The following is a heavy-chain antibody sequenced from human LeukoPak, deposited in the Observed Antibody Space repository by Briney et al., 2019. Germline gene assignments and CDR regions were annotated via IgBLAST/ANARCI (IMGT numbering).Heavy chain of an antibody. V-gene: IGHV4-34*01. J-gene: IGHJ5*02. CDR3: ASLARGGNWFDP. D-gene: IGHD6-6*01. CDR2: INHSGGT. CDR1: GGSFIGYD. Sequence: SETLSLTCAVYGGSFIGYDWTWIRQPPGKGLEWIGEINHSGGTNYNPSLKSRVTISVETSKNQFSLKLSSVTAADTAVYYCASLARGGNWFDPWGQGTLVTVSS.